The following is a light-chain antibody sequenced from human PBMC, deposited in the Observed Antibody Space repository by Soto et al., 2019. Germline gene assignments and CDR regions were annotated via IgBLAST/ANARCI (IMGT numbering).Light chain of an antibody. CDR1: QSISTN. V-gene: IGKV3D-15*01. CDR2: DAS. Sequence: ETVMTQTPATLSVSPGDRATLSCRASQSISTNFSSYQQKPRQAPSLLIYDASTTATAIPARFSGSGSGTAFTLTISSLEPEDFAVYYCQHSMHWPLTFGQGTRLEIK. CDR3: QHSMHWPLT. J-gene: IGKJ5*01.